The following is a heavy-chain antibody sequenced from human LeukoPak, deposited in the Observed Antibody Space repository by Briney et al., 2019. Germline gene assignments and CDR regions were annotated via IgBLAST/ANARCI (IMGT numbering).Heavy chain of an antibody. D-gene: IGHD3-16*01. Sequence: QTGGSLRLSCAASGFTFSSSAMHWVRQAPGKGLEWVALISSDGSNIHYADSVKGRFTISRDNSKNTLYLQMGSLRAEDTAVYYCARGESYRFDYWGQGTLVTVSS. CDR3: ARGESYRFDY. V-gene: IGHV3-30-3*01. CDR1: GFTFSSSA. CDR2: ISSDGSNI. J-gene: IGHJ4*02.